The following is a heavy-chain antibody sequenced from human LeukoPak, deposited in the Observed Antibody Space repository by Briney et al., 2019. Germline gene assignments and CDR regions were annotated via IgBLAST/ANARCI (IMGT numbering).Heavy chain of an antibody. CDR3: ATLMERLPESS. CDR1: GYTFTDYY. J-gene: IGHJ4*02. D-gene: IGHD3-3*01. CDR2: VDPEDGET. V-gene: IGHV1-69-2*01. Sequence: ASVKVSCKVSGYTFTDYYMHWVQQAPGKGLEWMGLVDPEDGETIYAEKFQGRVTITADTSTDTAYMELSSLRSEDTAVYYCATLMERLPESSWGQGTLVTVSS.